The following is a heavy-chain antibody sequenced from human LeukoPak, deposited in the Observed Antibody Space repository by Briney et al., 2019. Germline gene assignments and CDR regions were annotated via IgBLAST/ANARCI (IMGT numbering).Heavy chain of an antibody. CDR3: ARQHGSGIYYYMDV. J-gene: IGHJ6*03. V-gene: IGHV1-2*02. Sequence: ASVKVSCKASGYIFTGYYMHWVRQAPGQGLEWMGWINPNSGGTNYAQKFQGRVTMTRDTSISTAYMELSRLRSDDTAVYYCARQHGSGIYYYMDVWGKGTTVTISS. D-gene: IGHD3-10*01. CDR2: INPNSGGT. CDR1: GYIFTGYY.